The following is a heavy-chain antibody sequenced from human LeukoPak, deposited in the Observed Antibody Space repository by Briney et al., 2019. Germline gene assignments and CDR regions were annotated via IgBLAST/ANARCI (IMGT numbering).Heavy chain of an antibody. V-gene: IGHV1-2*06. D-gene: IGHD3-10*01. CDR3: ARGREAGPYYYYYMDV. Sequence: GASVKVSCKASGYTFTDSYIHWVRQAPGERLEWMGRINPKSGGTNYAGNSQGRVTLTRDTSISTAYMELSRLRSDDTAVYYCARGREAGPYYYYYMDVWGKGTTVTVSS. CDR1: GYTFTDSY. J-gene: IGHJ6*03. CDR2: INPKSGGT.